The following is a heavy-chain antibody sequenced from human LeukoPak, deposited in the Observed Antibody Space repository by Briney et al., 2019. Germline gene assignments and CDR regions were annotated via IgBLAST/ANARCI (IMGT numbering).Heavy chain of an antibody. CDR1: GFTFSSYW. J-gene: IGHJ4*02. CDR2: IKQDGSEK. V-gene: IGHV3-7*01. CDR3: ARVPYYDILTGYHSAHFDY. Sequence: GGSLRLSCAASGFTFSSYWMSWVRQAPGKGLEWVANIKQDGSEKYYVDSVKGRFTISRDNAKNSLYLQMNSLRAEDTAVYYCARVPYYDILTGYHSAHFDYWGQGTLVTVSS. D-gene: IGHD3-9*01.